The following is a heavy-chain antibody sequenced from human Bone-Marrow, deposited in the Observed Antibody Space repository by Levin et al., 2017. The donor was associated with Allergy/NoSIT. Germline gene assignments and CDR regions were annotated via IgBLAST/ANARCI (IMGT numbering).Heavy chain of an antibody. CDR1: GFTFSKYW. D-gene: IGHD2-15*01. J-gene: IGHJ4*02. V-gene: IGHV3-7*03. CDR2: IKEDGSEI. Sequence: GGSLRLSCAASGFTFSKYWMAWVRQAPGKGLEGVANIKEDGSEIYYVDSVKGRFTISRDNSKNTVFLQMNSLRAEDTAVYFCARYHLIAGIDYWGQGTLVTVSS. CDR3: ARYHLIAGIDY.